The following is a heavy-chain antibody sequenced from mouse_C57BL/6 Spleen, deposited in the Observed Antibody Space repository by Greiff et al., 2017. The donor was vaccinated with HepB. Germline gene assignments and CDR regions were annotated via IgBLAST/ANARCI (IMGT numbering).Heavy chain of an antibody. D-gene: IGHD2-5*01. V-gene: IGHV1-55*01. CDR3: ARMGPYSNYEFY. Sequence: VQLQQSGAELVKPGASVKMSCKASGYTFTSYWITWVKQRPGQGLEWIGDIYPGSGSTNYNEKFKSKATLTVDTSSSTAYMQLSSLTSEDSAVYYCARMGPYSNYEFYWGQGTTLTVSS. J-gene: IGHJ2*01. CDR2: IYPGSGST. CDR1: GYTFTSYW.